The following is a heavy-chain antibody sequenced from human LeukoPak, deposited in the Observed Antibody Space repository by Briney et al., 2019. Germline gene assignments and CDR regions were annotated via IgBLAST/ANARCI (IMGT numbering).Heavy chain of an antibody. Sequence: GGSLRLSCAASGFNFSTYGMNWVRQAPGKGLEWVSSISSRSSYTYYADSVKGRFTISRDNAKNSLYLQMNSLRAEDTAVYYCARDFWAHWYFDLWGRGTLVTVSS. V-gene: IGHV3-21*01. CDR3: ARDFWAHWYFDL. D-gene: IGHD3-3*01. J-gene: IGHJ2*01. CDR2: ISSRSSYT. CDR1: GFNFSTYG.